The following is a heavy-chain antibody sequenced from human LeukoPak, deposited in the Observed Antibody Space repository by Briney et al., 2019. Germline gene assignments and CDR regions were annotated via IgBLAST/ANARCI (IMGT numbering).Heavy chain of an antibody. J-gene: IGHJ4*02. CDR3: AKDRIVVIGSFDY. CDR2: INTDGSST. D-gene: IGHD2/OR15-2a*01. V-gene: IGHV3-74*01. Sequence: GGSLRLSRAASGFTFSSYWMHWVRQAPGKGLVWVSRINTDGSSTSYADSVRGRFTISRDNSKNTLYLQMNSLRAEDTAVYYWAKDRIVVIGSFDYWGRGTLVTVFS. CDR1: GFTFSSYW.